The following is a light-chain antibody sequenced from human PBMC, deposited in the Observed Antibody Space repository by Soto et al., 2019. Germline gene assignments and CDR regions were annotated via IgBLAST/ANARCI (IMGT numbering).Light chain of an antibody. J-gene: IGLJ2*01. CDR3: SSYTSRSTVV. CDR1: SNDVGIYNR. V-gene: IGLV2-18*02. Sequence: QSALTQPPSVSGSPGQSVTISCAGTSNDVGIYNRVSWYQQPPGTAPKLMIYEVSHRPSGVPDRFSGSKSGNTASLTISGLQAEDEADYYCSSYTSRSTVVFGGGTKLTVL. CDR2: EVS.